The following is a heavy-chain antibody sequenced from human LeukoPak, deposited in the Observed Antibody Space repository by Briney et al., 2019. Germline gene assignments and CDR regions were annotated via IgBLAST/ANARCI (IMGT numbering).Heavy chain of an antibody. CDR3: ARRITMTGGAFDI. J-gene: IGHJ3*02. V-gene: IGHV5-51*01. Sequence: GESLKISCKGSGYSFTSYWIDWVRQMPGKGLEWMGIIYPGDSDTRYSPSFQGQVTISADKSISTACLQWSSLKASDTAMYYCARRITMTGGAFDIWGQGTMVTVSS. CDR1: GYSFTSYW. CDR2: IYPGDSDT. D-gene: IGHD3-10*02.